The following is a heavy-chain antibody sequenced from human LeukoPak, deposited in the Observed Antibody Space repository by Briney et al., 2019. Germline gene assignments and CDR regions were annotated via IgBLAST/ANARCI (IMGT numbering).Heavy chain of an antibody. CDR3: TRTMVRGVIPNNWFDP. Sequence: PGRSLRLSCTASGFTFGDYAMSWVRQAPGKGLEWVGFIRSKAYGGTTDYAASVKGRFTISRDDSKSIAYLQMNSLKTEDTAVYYCTRTMVRGVIPNNWFDPWGQGTLVTVSS. V-gene: IGHV3-49*04. CDR1: GFTFGDYA. J-gene: IGHJ5*02. D-gene: IGHD3-10*01. CDR2: IRSKAYGGTT.